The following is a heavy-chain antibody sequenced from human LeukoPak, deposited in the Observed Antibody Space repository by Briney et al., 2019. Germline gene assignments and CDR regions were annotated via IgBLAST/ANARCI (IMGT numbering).Heavy chain of an antibody. CDR3: ANGGLQPPYDY. CDR2: ISGSGGST. J-gene: IGHJ4*02. Sequence: ETQSLTCAVSGGSISSSNWWSWVRQPPGKGLEWVSAISGSGGSTYYADSVKGRFTISRDNSKNTLYLQMNSLRAEDTAVYYCANGGLQPPYDYWGQGTLVTVSS. D-gene: IGHD5-24*01. CDR1: GGSISSSN. V-gene: IGHV3-23*01.